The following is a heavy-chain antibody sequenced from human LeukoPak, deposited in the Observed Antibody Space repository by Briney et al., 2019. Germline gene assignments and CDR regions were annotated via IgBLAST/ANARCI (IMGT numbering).Heavy chain of an antibody. D-gene: IGHD3-22*01. Sequence: GGSLRLSCAASGFTFSGYWMDWVRQVPGKGLVWVSHIDSDGSTTRYADSVKGRFTISRDNSKNTLYLQMNSLRAEDTAVYYCARERSGYYLVDYWGQGTLVTVSS. CDR3: ARERSGYYLVDY. CDR2: IDSDGSTT. V-gene: IGHV3-74*01. J-gene: IGHJ4*02. CDR1: GFTFSGYW.